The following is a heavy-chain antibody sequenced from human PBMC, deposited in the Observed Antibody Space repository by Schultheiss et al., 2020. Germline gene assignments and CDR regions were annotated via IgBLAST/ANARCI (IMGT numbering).Heavy chain of an antibody. V-gene: IGHV1-2*04. CDR1: GYSFTDCN. D-gene: IGHD2-15*01. CDR2: IDPHSGAT. J-gene: IGHJ4*02. Sequence: GESLKISCKASGYSFTDCNIHWVRQAPGQGLEWMGWIDPHSGATNYEQTFQDWVAMTRDTSSNTAYLELTRLRSDDTAVYYCARQYCSDGSCYPDFWGQGTLVTVSS. CDR3: ARQYCSDGSCYPDF.